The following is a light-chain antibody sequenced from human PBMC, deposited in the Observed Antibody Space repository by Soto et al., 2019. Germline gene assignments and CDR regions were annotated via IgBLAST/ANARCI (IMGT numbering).Light chain of an antibody. CDR1: SSDVGNFNL. Sequence: QSVLTQPASVSGSPGQSITIACAGTSSDVGNFNLVSWYQHHPGKAPKLMIFEVSKRPSGVSNRYSGSKSGNTASLTISGLQAEDEADYYCCSYAGNKIHYVFGTGTKV. J-gene: IGLJ1*01. CDR2: EVS. CDR3: CSYAGNKIHYV. V-gene: IGLV2-23*02.